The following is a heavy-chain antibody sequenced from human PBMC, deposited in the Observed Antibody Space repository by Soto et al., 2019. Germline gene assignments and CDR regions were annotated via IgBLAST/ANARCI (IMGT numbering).Heavy chain of an antibody. J-gene: IGHJ6*02. V-gene: IGHV3-15*07. CDR3: TTPHGDGSGSYYYYYGMDV. Sequence: GGSLRLSCAASGFTFSNAWMNWVRQAPGKGLEWVGRIKSKTDGRTTDYAAPVKGRFTISRDDSKNTLYLQMNSLKTEDTAVYYCTTPHGDGSGSYYYYYGMDVWGQGTTVTVSS. CDR1: GFTFSNAW. CDR2: IKSKTDGRTT. D-gene: IGHD3-10*01.